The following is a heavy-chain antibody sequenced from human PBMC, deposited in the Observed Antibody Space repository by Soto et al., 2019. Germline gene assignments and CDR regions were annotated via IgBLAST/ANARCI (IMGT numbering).Heavy chain of an antibody. V-gene: IGHV4-39*01. CDR2: IYYSGST. CDR1: GGSISSSSYY. J-gene: IGHJ6*02. D-gene: IGHD3-10*01. Sequence: PSETLSLTCTVSGGSISSSSYYWGWIRQPPXKGLKWIGSIYYSGSTYYNPSLKSRVTISVDTSKNQFSLKLSPVTAADTAVYYCARITMVRGVIIAYYYYGMDVWGQGTTVTVSS. CDR3: ARITMVRGVIIAYYYYGMDV.